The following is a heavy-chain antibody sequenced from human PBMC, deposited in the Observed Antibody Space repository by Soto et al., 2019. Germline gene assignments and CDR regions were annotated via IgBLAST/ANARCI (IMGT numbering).Heavy chain of an antibody. V-gene: IGHV3-23*01. CDR2: ISGSGGST. D-gene: IGHD1-7*01. CDR3: AMTTNYAATVGGMDV. J-gene: IGHJ6*02. Sequence: GWSLRLSCASSVFTFISYAMSWVRQAPGKGLEWVSAISGSGGSTYYADSVKGRFTISRDNSKNTLYLQMNSLRAEDTAVYYCAMTTNYAATVGGMDVWGQGTTVTVSS. CDR1: VFTFISYA.